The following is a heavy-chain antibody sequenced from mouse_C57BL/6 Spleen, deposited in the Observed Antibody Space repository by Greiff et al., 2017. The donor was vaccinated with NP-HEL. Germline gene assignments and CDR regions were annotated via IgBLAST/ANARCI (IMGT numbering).Heavy chain of an antibody. CDR3: TRGDYGSSDYFDY. Sequence: VQLQQSGAELVRPGASVTLSCKASGYTFTDYEMHWVKQTPVHGLEWIGAIDPETGGTAYNQKFKGKAILTADNSSSTAYMELRSLTSEDSAVYYCTRGDYGSSDYFDYWGQGTTLTVSS. D-gene: IGHD1-1*01. CDR2: IDPETGGT. V-gene: IGHV1-15*01. CDR1: GYTFTDYE. J-gene: IGHJ2*01.